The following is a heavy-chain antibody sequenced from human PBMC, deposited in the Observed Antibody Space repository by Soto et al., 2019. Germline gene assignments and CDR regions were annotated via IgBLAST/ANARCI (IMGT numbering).Heavy chain of an antibody. CDR3: GSNIDYENYARDV. CDR2: IWYDGSNT. V-gene: IGHV3-33*03. J-gene: IGHJ6*02. CDR1: GFTFSYYG. D-gene: IGHD3-16*01. Sequence: GGSLRLSCVASGFTFSYYGMHWVRQAPGKGLKWVAVIWYDGSNTYYADSVKGRFTISRDNSKNILYLQMNSLRAEDTAAYYCGSNIDYENYARDVWGQGTTVTVSS.